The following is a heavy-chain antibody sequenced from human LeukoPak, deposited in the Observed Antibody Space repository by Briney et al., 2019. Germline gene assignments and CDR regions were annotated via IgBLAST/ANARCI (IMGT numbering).Heavy chain of an antibody. V-gene: IGHV3-23*01. CDR2: IGTRGDGI. CDR1: DFTFSSYT. J-gene: IGHJ5*02. CDR3: AKGYDYGDP. D-gene: IGHD4-17*01. Sequence: GGSLRLSCVASDFTFSSYTMIWVRQAPGKALEWVSVIGTRGDGIHYADSVKGRFTISRDNSKNTLYLQMNSLRAEDTAVYYCAKGYDYGDPWGQGTLVTVSS.